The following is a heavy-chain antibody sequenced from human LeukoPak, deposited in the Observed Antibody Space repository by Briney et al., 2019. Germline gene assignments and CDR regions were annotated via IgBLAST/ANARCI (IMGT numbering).Heavy chain of an antibody. V-gene: IGHV1-2*02. CDR3: AMDYYDSSGYDY. Sequence: ASVKVSCRASGYTFTDYFIHWVRQAPGQGLEWMGWINPDSGGSNYAQKFQGRVTMTRNTSISTAYIELSSLRSEDTAVYYCAMDYYDSSGYDYWGQGTLVTVSS. CDR1: GYTFTDYF. D-gene: IGHD3-22*01. J-gene: IGHJ4*02. CDR2: INPDSGGS.